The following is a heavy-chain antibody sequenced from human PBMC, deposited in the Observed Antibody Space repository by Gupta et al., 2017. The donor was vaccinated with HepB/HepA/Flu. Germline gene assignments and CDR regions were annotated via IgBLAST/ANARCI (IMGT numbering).Heavy chain of an antibody. J-gene: IGHJ4*02. Sequence: QVQLVESGAGLVKPGESLRLSCAASGFAFSDYYMSLIRQAPGKGLECVSYISFTGSTIYYTDSVKGRFTISRDSAKNSLSLQMNSLRPDDTAIYYCARAATPYRHDGAGNFHNPSSYFDMWGQGVLVTVSS. CDR3: ARAATPYRHDGAGNFHNPSSYFDM. CDR2: ISFTGSTI. CDR1: GFAFSDYY. D-gene: IGHD3-10*01. V-gene: IGHV3-11*01.